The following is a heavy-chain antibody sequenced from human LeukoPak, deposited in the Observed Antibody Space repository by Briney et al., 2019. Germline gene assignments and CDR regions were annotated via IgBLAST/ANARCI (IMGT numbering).Heavy chain of an antibody. CDR2: IYYSGGT. V-gene: IGHV4-59*12. CDR3: ARDREQLETDAFDI. CDR1: GGSISSYY. J-gene: IGHJ3*02. D-gene: IGHD1-1*01. Sequence: KPSETLSLTCTVSGGSISSYYWSWIRQPPGKGLEWIGYIYYSGGTNYNPSFKSRVTMSVDTSKNQFSLKLSSVTAADTAVYYCARDREQLETDAFDIWGQGTMVTVSS.